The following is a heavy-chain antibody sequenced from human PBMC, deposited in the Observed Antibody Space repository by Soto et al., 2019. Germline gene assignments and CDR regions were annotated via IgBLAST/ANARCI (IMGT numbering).Heavy chain of an antibody. V-gene: IGHV5-51*01. CDR2: IYPGDSDT. J-gene: IGHJ6*02. CDR3: ARTSAAGKYYYGMDV. D-gene: IGHD6-13*01. Sequence: GESLKISCKGSGYSFTSYWIGWVRQMPGKGLEWMGIIYPGDSDTRYSPSFQGQVTISADKSISTAYLQWSSLKASDTAMYYFARTSAAGKYYYGMDVGGQGTTVTVSS. CDR1: GYSFTSYW.